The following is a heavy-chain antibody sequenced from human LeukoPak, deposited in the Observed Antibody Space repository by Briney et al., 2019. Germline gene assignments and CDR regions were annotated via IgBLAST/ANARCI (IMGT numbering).Heavy chain of an antibody. D-gene: IGHD4-17*01. V-gene: IGHV4-34*01. CDR2: INHSGST. J-gene: IGHJ4*02. Sequence: SETLSLTCAVYGGSFSGYYWSWIRQPPGKGLEWIGEINHSGSTNYNPSLKSRVTISVDTSKNQFSLKLSSVTAADTAVYYCARDPTDYGVPGGNDYWGQGTLVTVSS. CDR1: GGSFSGYY. CDR3: ARDPTDYGVPGGNDY.